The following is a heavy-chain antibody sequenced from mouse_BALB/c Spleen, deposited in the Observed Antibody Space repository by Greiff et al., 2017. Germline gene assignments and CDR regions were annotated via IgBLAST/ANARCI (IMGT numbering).Heavy chain of an antibody. D-gene: IGHD1-1*01. CDR3: ARGLYYGSSYYFDY. Sequence: EVMLVESGGGLVQPGGSLKLSCAASGFTFSSYGMSWVRQTPDKRLELVATINSNGGSTYYPDSVKGRFTISRDNAKNTLYLQMSSLKSEDTAMYYCARGLYYGSSYYFDYWGQGTTLTVSS. CDR1: GFTFSSYG. J-gene: IGHJ2*01. CDR2: INSNGGST. V-gene: IGHV5-6-3*01.